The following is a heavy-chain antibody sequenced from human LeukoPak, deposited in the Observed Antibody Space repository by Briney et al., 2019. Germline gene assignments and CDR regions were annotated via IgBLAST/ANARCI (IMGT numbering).Heavy chain of an antibody. CDR3: ARDVSGPTTSITTRVPLDY. CDR2: ISAYNGNT. CDR1: GYTFTSYG. D-gene: IGHD1-1*01. J-gene: IGHJ4*02. V-gene: IGHV1-18*01. Sequence: GASVKVSCKASGYTFTSYGISWVRQAPGQWLEWMGWISAYNGNTNYAQKLQGRVTMTTDTSTSTAYMELRSLRSDDTAVYYCARDVSGPTTSITTRVPLDYWGQGTLVTVSS.